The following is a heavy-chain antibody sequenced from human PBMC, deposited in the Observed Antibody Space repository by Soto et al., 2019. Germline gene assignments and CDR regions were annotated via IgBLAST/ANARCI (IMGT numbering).Heavy chain of an antibody. CDR2: IYHSGST. J-gene: IGHJ4*02. CDR3: TRGLRSQLRFMYYFDY. V-gene: IGHV4-31*03. CDR1: GGSISNGGYY. D-gene: IGHD3-3*01. Sequence: QVQLQESGPGLVKPSQTLSLTCTVSGGSISNGGYYWSWIRQHPGKGLEWIGHIYHSGSTYYNPSLKSRVTISVDTSKNQFSLKLSSVTAADTAVYYCTRGLRSQLRFMYYFDYWGQGTLVTVSS.